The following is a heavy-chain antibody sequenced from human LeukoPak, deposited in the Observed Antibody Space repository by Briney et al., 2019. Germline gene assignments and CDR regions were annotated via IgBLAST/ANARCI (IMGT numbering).Heavy chain of an antibody. CDR1: GFTFSSYW. D-gene: IGHD6-19*01. V-gene: IGHV3-7*01. J-gene: IGHJ4*02. CDR2: IKQDGSEK. CDR3: GRGGLSPPYSSGWYGY. Sequence: PGGSLRLPCAASGFTFSSYWMLCLRQAPRKGLECVANIKQDGSEKYYVDSVKGRFTISRDNAKNSLYLQMNSLRAEDTAVYYCGRGGLSPPYSSGWYGYWGQGTLVTVSS.